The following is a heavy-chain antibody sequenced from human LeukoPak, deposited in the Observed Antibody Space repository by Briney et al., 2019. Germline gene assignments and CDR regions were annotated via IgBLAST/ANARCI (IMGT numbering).Heavy chain of an antibody. V-gene: IGHV3-30*02. CDR2: IRYDGSNK. J-gene: IGHJ4*02. CDR1: GFTFSSYG. CDR3: ATAQSYDFWSGYSIAY. D-gene: IGHD3-3*01. Sequence: PGGSLRLSCAASGFTFSSYGMHWVRQAPGKGLEWVAFIRYDGSNKYYADSVKGRFTISRDNSKNTLYLQMNSLRAEDTAVYYCATAQSYDFWSGYSIAYWGQGTLVTVSP.